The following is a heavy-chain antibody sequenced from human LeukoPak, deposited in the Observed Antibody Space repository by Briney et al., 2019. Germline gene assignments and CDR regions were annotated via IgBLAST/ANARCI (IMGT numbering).Heavy chain of an antibody. CDR2: INHSGST. V-gene: IGHV4-34*01. Sequence: KPSETLSLTCAVYGGSFSGYYWSWIRQPPGKGLEWIGEINHSGSTNYNPSLKSRVTISVDTSKNQFSLKLSSATAADTAVYYCARGVELLQFYYYYGMDVWGQGTTVTVSS. CDR3: ARGVELLQFYYYYGMDV. J-gene: IGHJ6*02. D-gene: IGHD1-26*01. CDR1: GGSFSGYY.